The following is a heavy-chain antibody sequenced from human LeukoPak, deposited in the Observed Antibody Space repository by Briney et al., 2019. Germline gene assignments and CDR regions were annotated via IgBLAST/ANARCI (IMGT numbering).Heavy chain of an antibody. D-gene: IGHD2/OR15-2a*01. J-gene: IGHJ5*02. V-gene: IGHV3-23*01. CDR1: GFTFSSYA. CDR2: ISGSGGST. CDR3: ARHGGFLATPIRWWFDP. Sequence: GGSLRLSCAASGFTFSSYAMSWVRQAPGKGLEWVSAISGSGGSTYYADSVKGRFTISRDNSKNTLYLQMNSLRAEDTAVYYCARHGGFLATPIRWWFDPWGQGTLVTVSS.